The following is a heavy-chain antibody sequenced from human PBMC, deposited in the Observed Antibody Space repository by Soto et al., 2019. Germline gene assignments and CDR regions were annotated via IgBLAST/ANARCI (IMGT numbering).Heavy chain of an antibody. CDR2: IRSKANSYAT. D-gene: IGHD3-10*01. CDR1: GFTFSGSA. Sequence: GGSLRLSCAASGFTFSGSAMHWVRQASGKGLEWVGRIRSKANSYATAYAASVKGRFTISRDDSKNTAYLQMNSLKTEDTAVYYCTTNYDFERVALWFGESYAFDIWGQGTMVTVSS. CDR3: TTNYDFERVALWFGESYAFDI. V-gene: IGHV3-73*01. J-gene: IGHJ3*02.